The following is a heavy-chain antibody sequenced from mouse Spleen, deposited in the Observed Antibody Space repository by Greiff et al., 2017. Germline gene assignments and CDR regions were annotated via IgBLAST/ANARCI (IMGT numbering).Heavy chain of an antibody. Sequence: EVQRVESGGGLVKLGGSLKLSCAASGFTFSSYYMSWVRQTPEKRLELVAAINSNGGSTYYPDTVKGRFTISRDNAKNTLYLQMSSLKSEDTALYYCARHYDDVFAYWGQGTLVTVSA. CDR3: ARHYDDVFAY. V-gene: IGHV5-6-2*01. CDR1: GFTFSSYY. D-gene: IGHD2-12*01. J-gene: IGHJ3*01. CDR2: INSNGGST.